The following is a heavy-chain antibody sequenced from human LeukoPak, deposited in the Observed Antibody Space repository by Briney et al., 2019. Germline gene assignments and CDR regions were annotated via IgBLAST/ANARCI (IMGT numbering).Heavy chain of an antibody. CDR3: AKAAAQANYFDY. CDR1: GFTFSSYA. D-gene: IGHD6-13*01. J-gene: IGHJ4*02. Sequence: GGSLRLSCAASGFTFSSYAMSWVRQAPGKGLEWVSAISGSGGSTYYADSVKGRFTISRDNAKNSLYLQMNSLRAEDTALYYCAKAAAQANYFDYWGQGTLVTVSS. V-gene: IGHV3-23*01. CDR2: ISGSGGST.